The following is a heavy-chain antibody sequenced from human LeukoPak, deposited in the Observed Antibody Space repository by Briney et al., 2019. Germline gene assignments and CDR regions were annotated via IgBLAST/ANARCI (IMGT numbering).Heavy chain of an antibody. D-gene: IGHD5-24*01. CDR3: AKADEYYYYYYYIDV. Sequence: HPGGSLRLSCAASGFTFNNHVMHWVRQAPGKGLEWVAVISSDGSLKYYADSVKGRFTISRDNSQNTLYLQMNSLRSEDTAVFYCAKADEYYYYYYYIDVWGKGTTVTVSS. CDR1: GFTFNNHV. CDR2: ISSDGSLK. V-gene: IGHV3-30*04. J-gene: IGHJ6*03.